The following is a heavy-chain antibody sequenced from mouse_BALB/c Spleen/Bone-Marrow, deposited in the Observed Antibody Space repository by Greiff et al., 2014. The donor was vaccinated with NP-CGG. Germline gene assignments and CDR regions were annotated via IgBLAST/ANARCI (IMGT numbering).Heavy chain of an antibody. V-gene: IGHV14-3*02. Sequence: EVQLQESGAELVKPGASVKLSCTASGFNIKDTYMHWVKQRPEQGLEWTGRIDPANGNTKYDPKFQGKATITADTSSNTAYLQLSSLTSEDTAVYYCALLLRYYAMDYWGQGTSVTVSP. J-gene: IGHJ4*01. D-gene: IGHD1-1*01. CDR1: GFNIKDTY. CDR2: IDPANGNT. CDR3: ALLLRYYAMDY.